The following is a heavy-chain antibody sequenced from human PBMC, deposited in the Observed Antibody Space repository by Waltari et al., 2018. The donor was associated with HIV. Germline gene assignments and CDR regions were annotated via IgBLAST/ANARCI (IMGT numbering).Heavy chain of an antibody. J-gene: IGHJ6*02. D-gene: IGHD2-2*01. Sequence: QIQLQESGPGLVKPSETLSLTCTVSGGSINNYYWSWIRQSPGRGLEWIGYIYYSGTTNYNPSLQSRVTISVDPSKNQFSLKVTSVTAADTALYYCARFRCSSSSCYGRYAMDVWGQGTTVTVSS. CDR1: GGSINNYY. CDR3: ARFRCSSSSCYGRYAMDV. CDR2: IYYSGTT. V-gene: IGHV4-59*01.